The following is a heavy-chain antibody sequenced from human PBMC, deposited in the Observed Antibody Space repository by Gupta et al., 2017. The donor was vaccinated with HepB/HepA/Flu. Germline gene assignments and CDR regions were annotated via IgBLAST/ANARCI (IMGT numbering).Heavy chain of an antibody. V-gene: IGHV4-30-2*01. J-gene: IGHJ5*01. CDR1: GGSISSGGYS. CDR2: THRCVNT. Sequence: QLQLQESGSGLVKPSQILSLTCTVSGGSISSGGYSWSWIRQPPGTGLEWIGYTHRCVNTYYNPSLKSRVTISMDTSENQFSLRLSSVTAADTAVYYCARENSGFFDSWGQGIRVTVSS. CDR3: ARENSGFFDS. D-gene: IGHD3-10*01.